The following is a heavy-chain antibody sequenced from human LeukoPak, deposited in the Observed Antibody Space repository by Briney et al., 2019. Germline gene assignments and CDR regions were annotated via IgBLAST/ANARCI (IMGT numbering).Heavy chain of an antibody. CDR3: ARVEVPAALLGFDY. D-gene: IGHD2-2*01. Sequence: ASVKVSCKASGYTFTDYGITWVRQAPGQALEWMGWISADNDYTDYSQKLQGRVTMTTDTSTSTAYLELRSLRSDDTALYYCARVEVPAALLGFDYWGQGTLVTVSS. CDR2: ISADNDYT. J-gene: IGHJ4*02. V-gene: IGHV1-18*01. CDR1: GYTFTDYG.